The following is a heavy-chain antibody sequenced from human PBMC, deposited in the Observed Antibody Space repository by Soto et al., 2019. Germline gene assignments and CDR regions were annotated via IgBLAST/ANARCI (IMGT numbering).Heavy chain of an antibody. CDR1: EYTFTSYD. D-gene: IGHD2-15*01. V-gene: IGHV1-8*01. CDR3: ARSGYCSGGSCYTRPPNWFDP. Sequence: QVPLVQSGAEVKKPGASVKVSCKASEYTFTSYDINWVRQATGQGLEWMGWMNPNSGNTGYAQKFPGRVTITRNTAINTASIGLSSLRSEDTAVYYCARSGYCSGGSCYTRPPNWFDPWGQGTLVIVSS. J-gene: IGHJ5*02. CDR2: MNPNSGNT.